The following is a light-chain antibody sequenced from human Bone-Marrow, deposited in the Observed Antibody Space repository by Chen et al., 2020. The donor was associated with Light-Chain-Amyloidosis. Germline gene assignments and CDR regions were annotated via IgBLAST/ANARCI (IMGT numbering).Light chain of an antibody. Sequence: QSALPQPPSVSGSPGQSINSSCTGTSSDVGGDNHVSWYQHHPDKAPKLMIYEVTNRPSWVPDRFSGSKSDNTASLTISGLQTEDEADYFCSSYTITNTLVFGSGTRVTVL. V-gene: IGLV2-14*01. CDR3: SSYTITNTLV. CDR2: EVT. CDR1: SSDVGGDNH. J-gene: IGLJ1*01.